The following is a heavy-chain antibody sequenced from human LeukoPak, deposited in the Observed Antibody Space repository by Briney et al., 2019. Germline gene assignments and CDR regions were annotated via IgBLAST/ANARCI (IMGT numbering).Heavy chain of an antibody. Sequence: ASVKVSCKASGYTFTGYYIHWVRQAPGQGLEWVGGINPNSGGTNYAQKFQGRVTMTGDTSISTAYMELSTLRSDDTAVYYCARAAPRDSSGGRWFFDWFDPWGQGTLVTVSS. CDR1: GYTFTGYY. J-gene: IGHJ5*02. CDR3: ARAAPRDSSGGRWFFDWFDP. D-gene: IGHD2-15*01. CDR2: INPNSGGT. V-gene: IGHV1-2*02.